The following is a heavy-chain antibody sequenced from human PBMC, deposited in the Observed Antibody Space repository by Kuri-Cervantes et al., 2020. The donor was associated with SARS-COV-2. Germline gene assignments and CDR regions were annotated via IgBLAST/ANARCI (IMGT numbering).Heavy chain of an antibody. Sequence: SETLSLTCTVAAGSISSYYWSWIRQPPGKGLEWIGYVYYSGSTNYNPSLKSRVTISVDTSKNQFSLKLSSVTAADTAVYYCARDSRYCSSTSCYYYYGMDVWGQGTTVTVSS. CDR3: ARDSRYCSSTSCYYYYGMDV. J-gene: IGHJ6*02. CDR2: VYYSGST. V-gene: IGHV4-59*01. D-gene: IGHD2-2*01. CDR1: AGSISSYY.